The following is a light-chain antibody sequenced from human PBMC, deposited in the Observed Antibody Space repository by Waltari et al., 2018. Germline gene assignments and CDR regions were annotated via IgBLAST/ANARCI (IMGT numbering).Light chain of an antibody. Sequence: QSVLTQPPSVSAAPGQKVTISCSGSSSNIGNNYVSWYPQVPGTAPKLLIYDNNPRPSGIPDRFSGSKSGTSATLGITGLQTGDEADYYCGTWDSSPNLFYVFGSGTRVIVL. V-gene: IGLV1-51*01. CDR3: GTWDSSPNLFYV. J-gene: IGLJ1*01. CDR1: SSNIGNNY. CDR2: DNN.